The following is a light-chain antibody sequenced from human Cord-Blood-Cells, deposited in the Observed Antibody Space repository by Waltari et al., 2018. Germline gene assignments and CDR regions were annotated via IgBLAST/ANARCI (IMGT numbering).Light chain of an antibody. CDR3: SSYTSSSTPHVV. V-gene: IGLV2-14*01. CDR2: DVS. Sequence: SALPQPAPVSASAGHSTTTSCTGTSIDAGGTDCISCSQQNPGKAPKPMIYDVSKRPSGVSNRFSGSKSGNTASLTISGLQAEDEADYYCSSYTSSSTPHVVFGGGTKLTVL. CDR1: SIDAGGTDC. J-gene: IGLJ2*01.